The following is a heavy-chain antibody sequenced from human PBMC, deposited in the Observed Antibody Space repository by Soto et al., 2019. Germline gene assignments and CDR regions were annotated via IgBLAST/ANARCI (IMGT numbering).Heavy chain of an antibody. CDR2: MNPHGGVT. D-gene: IGHD5-12*01. V-gene: IGHV1-2*04. CDR3: ARESGGATATLDYYYFYMDV. CDR1: GDSFNDYY. Sequence: QVQLVQSGAEVRKPGASVTVSCRSSGDSFNDYYIHWVRQAPGQGFGWLGWMNPHGGVTRYAQKFQGWVSMTRDPSIRTVYTQLSRLRSDDTAVYYCARESGGATATLDYYYFYMDVWGTGTTVTVSS. J-gene: IGHJ6*03.